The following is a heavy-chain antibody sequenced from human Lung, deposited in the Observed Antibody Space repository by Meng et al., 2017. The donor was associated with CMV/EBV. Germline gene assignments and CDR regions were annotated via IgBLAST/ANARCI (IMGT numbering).Heavy chain of an antibody. J-gene: IGHJ6*02. Sequence: GGSXRLXCAASGFTFSNYAMSWVRQAPGKGLEWVSGIAGSGSHTFYTDSVKGRFTISRDNVKNTLYLQMNVPRVEDTALYYCARYPTTGTYYYYNGMDVXGLGXTVTVSS. CDR3: ARYPTTGTYYYYNGMDV. CDR1: GFTFSNYA. CDR2: IAGSGSHT. D-gene: IGHD4-17*01. V-gene: IGHV3-23*01.